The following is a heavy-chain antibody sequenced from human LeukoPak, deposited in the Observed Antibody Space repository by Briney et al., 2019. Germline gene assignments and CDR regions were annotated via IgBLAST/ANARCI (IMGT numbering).Heavy chain of an antibody. V-gene: IGHV1-46*01. D-gene: IGHD3-10*01. CDR3: AREQRRGLHGGMRGLFASYYTYYYMDV. CDR1: GYTFTMYY. CDR2: INPSDGAT. Sequence: ASVKVSCKASGYTFTMYYIHWVRQAPGQGLEWMGVINPSDGATTYAQRFQGRVTMTRDMSTTTVYMDLRSLRSEDTAVYFCAREQRRGLHGGMRGLFASYYTYYYMDVWGRGTTVTVSS. J-gene: IGHJ6*03.